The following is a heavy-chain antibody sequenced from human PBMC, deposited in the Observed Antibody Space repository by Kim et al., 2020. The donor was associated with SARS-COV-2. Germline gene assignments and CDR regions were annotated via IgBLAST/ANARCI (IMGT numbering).Heavy chain of an antibody. Sequence: SVKVSCKASGGTFSSYAISWVRQAPGQGLEWMGRIIPILGIANYAQKFQGRVTITADKSTSTAYMELSSLGSEDTAVYYCALDTYYDSSGYSWGDAFDIWGQGTMVTVSS. CDR3: ALDTYYDSSGYSWGDAFDI. J-gene: IGHJ3*02. D-gene: IGHD3-22*01. CDR1: GGTFSSYA. V-gene: IGHV1-69*04. CDR2: IIPILGIA.